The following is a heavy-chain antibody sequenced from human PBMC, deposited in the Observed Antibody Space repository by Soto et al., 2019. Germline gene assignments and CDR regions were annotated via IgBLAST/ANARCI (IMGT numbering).Heavy chain of an antibody. CDR3: ARAGGTTVTGLWNFDS. J-gene: IGHJ4*02. Sequence: GGSLRLSCEASGFTFNTYSMHWVRQPPGKGLEWLAAIWYDGTQKYYADSVKGRFIISRDNSKKTLYLEMNSLRAEDTAVYYCARAGGTTVTGLWNFDSWGQGXLVTVSS. CDR2: IWYDGTQK. D-gene: IGHD4-17*01. CDR1: GFTFNTYS. V-gene: IGHV3-33*01.